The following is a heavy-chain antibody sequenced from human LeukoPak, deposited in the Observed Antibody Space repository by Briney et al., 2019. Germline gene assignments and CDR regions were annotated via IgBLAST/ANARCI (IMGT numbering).Heavy chain of an antibody. V-gene: IGHV1-69*05. CDR1: GGTFSSYA. Sequence: ASVKVSCKASGGTFSSYAISWVRQAPGQGLEWMGGIIPIFGTANYAQKFQGRVTMTRDTSISTAYMELSRLRSDDTAVYYCARFWGVPDAFDIWGQGTMVTVSS. D-gene: IGHD3-16*01. CDR3: ARFWGVPDAFDI. CDR2: IIPIFGTA. J-gene: IGHJ3*02.